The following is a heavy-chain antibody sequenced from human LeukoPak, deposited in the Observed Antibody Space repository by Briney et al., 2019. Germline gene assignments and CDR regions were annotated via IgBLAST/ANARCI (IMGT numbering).Heavy chain of an antibody. D-gene: IGHD5-18*01. J-gene: IGHJ4*02. CDR3: ARSWVKRGYSYGYVQYYYFDY. Sequence: GGSLRLSCAASGFTFSSYWMTWVRQAPGKGLEWVANIKQDGSEKYYVDSVKGRFTISRDNAKNSLYLQMNSLRAEDTAVYYCARSWVKRGYSYGYVQYYYFDYWGQGTLVTVSS. V-gene: IGHV3-7*01. CDR1: GFTFSSYW. CDR2: IKQDGSEK.